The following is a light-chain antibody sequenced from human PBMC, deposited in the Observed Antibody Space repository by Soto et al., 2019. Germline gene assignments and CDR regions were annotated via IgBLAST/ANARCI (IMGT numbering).Light chain of an antibody. Sequence: QSVLTQPPSASGTPGQRVTISCSGSSSNIGSNTVNWYQQLPGTAPKLLIYSNNRRPSGVPDRFSGSKSGTSASLAISGLQSEDEADYYCAAWDDSLNGPVFGGGTKVTFL. CDR2: SNN. V-gene: IGLV1-44*01. CDR1: SSNIGSNT. CDR3: AAWDDSLNGPV. J-gene: IGLJ2*01.